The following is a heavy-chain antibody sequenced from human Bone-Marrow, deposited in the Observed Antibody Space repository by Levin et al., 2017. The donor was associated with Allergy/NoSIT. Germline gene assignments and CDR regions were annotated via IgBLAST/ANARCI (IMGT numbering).Heavy chain of an antibody. V-gene: IGHV3-9*01. CDR3: AKVRAAAVGTGYFDS. CDR1: GFTFEDYG. CDR2: ITANSDNK. D-gene: IGHD6-13*01. Sequence: GGSLRLSCVASGFTFEDYGMHWVRQVPGKGLQWVAGITANSDNKGYADSVKGRFTVSRDNAKKSLFLQMNSLRPEDTALYYCAKVRAAAVGTGYFDSWGQGTWVTVSS. J-gene: IGHJ4*02.